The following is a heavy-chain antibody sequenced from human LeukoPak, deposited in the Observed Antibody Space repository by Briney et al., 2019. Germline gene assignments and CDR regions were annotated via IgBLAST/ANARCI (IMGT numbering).Heavy chain of an antibody. Sequence: PGGSRRLSCAASGFTFSSYSMNWVRQAPGKGLEWVSSISSSSSYIYYADSVKGRFTISRDNAKNSLYLQMNSLRAEDTAVYYCARVWRGAFDIWGQGTMVTVSS. CDR1: GFTFSSYS. D-gene: IGHD3-10*01. CDR2: ISSSSSYI. V-gene: IGHV3-21*01. CDR3: ARVWRGAFDI. J-gene: IGHJ3*02.